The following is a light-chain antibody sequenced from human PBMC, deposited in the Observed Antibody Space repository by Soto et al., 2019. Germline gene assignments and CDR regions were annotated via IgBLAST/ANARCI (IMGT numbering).Light chain of an antibody. CDR1: SSDVGGSNG. Sequence: QSVLTQPPSVSGSPGQSVAISRTGTSSDVGGSNGVSWYQQPPGTAPKLIIYDVSNRPSGVPDRFSGSKSGNTASLIISGLQAEDEGDYYCSSYTSSSTYVFGTGTRSPS. CDR3: SSYTSSSTYV. J-gene: IGLJ1*01. CDR2: DVS. V-gene: IGLV2-18*02.